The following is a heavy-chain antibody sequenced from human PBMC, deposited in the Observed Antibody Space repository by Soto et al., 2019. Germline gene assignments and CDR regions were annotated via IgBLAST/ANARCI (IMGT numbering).Heavy chain of an antibody. D-gene: IGHD3-10*01. V-gene: IGHV4-59*08. CDR2: IYHSGST. CDR1: GGSISSYY. CDR3: ARYFRGVISPFDY. Sequence: QVQLQESGPGLVKPSETLSLTCTVSGGSISSYYWSWIRQPPGKGLEWIGYIYHSGSTNYNPSLNSRVTISVDTSNNQFSLKLSSVTAADTAVYYCARYFRGVISPFDYWGQGTLVTVSS. J-gene: IGHJ4*02.